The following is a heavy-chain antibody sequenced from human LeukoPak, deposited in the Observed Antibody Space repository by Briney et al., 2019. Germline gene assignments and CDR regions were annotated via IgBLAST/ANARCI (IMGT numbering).Heavy chain of an antibody. CDR3: VQTTGWPGFDY. Sequence: SETLSLICTTSGPPISRFSWNWVRQPPGKGLEWIGNIYDGVPTFFNPSLKSRVTISVDTSKGQFSLQLASVTAADTAVYYCVQTTGWPGFDYWGQGILVTVSS. V-gene: IGHV4-4*09. J-gene: IGHJ4*02. CDR1: GPPISRFS. D-gene: IGHD6-19*01. CDR2: IYDGVPT.